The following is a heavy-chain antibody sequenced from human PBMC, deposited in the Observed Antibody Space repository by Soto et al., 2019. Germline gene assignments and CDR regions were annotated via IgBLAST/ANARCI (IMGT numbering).Heavy chain of an antibody. CDR1: GGTFSSYA. D-gene: IGHD5-18*01. V-gene: IGHV1-69*13. CDR2: IIPIFGTA. CDR3: ARRIQLWGLFDY. J-gene: IGHJ4*02. Sequence: ASVKVSCKASGGTFSSYAISWVRRAPGQGLEWMGGIIPIFGTANYAQKFQGRVTITADESTSTAYMELSSLRSEDTAVYYRARRIQLWGLFDYWGQGTLVTVSS.